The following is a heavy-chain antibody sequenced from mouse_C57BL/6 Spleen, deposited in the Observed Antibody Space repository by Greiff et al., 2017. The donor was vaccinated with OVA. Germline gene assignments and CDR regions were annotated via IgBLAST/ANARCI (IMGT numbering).Heavy chain of an antibody. J-gene: IGHJ3*01. CDR1: GYTFTSYW. Sequence: QVQLQQPGAELVKPGASVKMSCKASGYTFTSYWITWVKQRPGQGLEWIGDIYPGSGSTNYNEEFKSKATLTVDTSSSTAYMQLSSLTSEDSAVYYCARAERDDYDAWFAYWGQGTLVTVSA. V-gene: IGHV1-55*01. CDR3: ARAERDDYDAWFAY. D-gene: IGHD2-4*01. CDR2: IYPGSGST.